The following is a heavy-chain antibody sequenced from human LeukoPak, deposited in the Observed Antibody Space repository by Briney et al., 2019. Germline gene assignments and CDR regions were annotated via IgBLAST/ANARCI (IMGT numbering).Heavy chain of an antibody. CDR3: ARHYCSSTSCYMGSWFDP. CDR1: GGSISSGSYY. J-gene: IGHJ5*02. V-gene: IGHV4-39*01. D-gene: IGHD2-2*02. CDR2: IYYSGST. Sequence: SETLSLTCTVSGGSISSGSYYWGWIRQPPGKGLEWIGSIYYSGSTYYNPSLKSRVTISVDTSKNQFSLKLSSVTAADTAVYYCARHYCSSTSCYMGSWFDPWGQGTLVTVSS.